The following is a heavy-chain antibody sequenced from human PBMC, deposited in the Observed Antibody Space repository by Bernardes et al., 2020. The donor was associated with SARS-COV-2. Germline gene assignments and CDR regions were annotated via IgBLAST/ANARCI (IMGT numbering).Heavy chain of an antibody. D-gene: IGHD3-22*01. J-gene: IGHJ3*02. V-gene: IGHV4-39*01. CDR3: ARLRVYSGYLGAFDI. CDR1: GGSISSSSYY. Sequence: SETLTLTRTVSGGSISSSSYYWGWIRQPPGKGLEWIGNIYYSGSTYYNPSLKSRVTISVDTSKNQFSLRLSSVTAADTAVYYCARLRVYSGYLGAFDIWGQGKMVTVSS. CDR2: IYYSGST.